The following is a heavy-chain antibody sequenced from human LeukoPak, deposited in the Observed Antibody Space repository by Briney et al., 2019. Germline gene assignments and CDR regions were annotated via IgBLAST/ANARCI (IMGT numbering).Heavy chain of an antibody. D-gene: IGHD1-1*01. Sequence: PGGSLKLSCAASGFTFSDYYMSWIRQAPGTGLEWVSYISSGGSTIYYADSVKGRFTISRDNAKNSLYLQMNSLRAEDTAVYYCARASYSNWYDLGYWGQGTLVTVSS. V-gene: IGHV3-11*01. CDR1: GFTFSDYY. CDR3: ARASYSNWYDLGY. CDR2: ISSGGSTI. J-gene: IGHJ4*02.